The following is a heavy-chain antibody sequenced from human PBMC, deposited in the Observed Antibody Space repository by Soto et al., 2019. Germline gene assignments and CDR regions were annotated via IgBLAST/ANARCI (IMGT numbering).Heavy chain of an antibody. D-gene: IGHD5-12*01. CDR2: ISGSGGST. V-gene: IGHV3-23*01. Sequence: GGSLRLSCAASGFTFSSYAMSWVRQAPGKGLEWVSAISGSGGSTYYADSVKGRFTISRDNSKNTLYLQMNSLRAEDTAVYYCATYSTATTVLRGGYWGQGTLVTVSS. CDR1: GFTFSSYA. J-gene: IGHJ4*02. CDR3: ATYSTATTVLRGGY.